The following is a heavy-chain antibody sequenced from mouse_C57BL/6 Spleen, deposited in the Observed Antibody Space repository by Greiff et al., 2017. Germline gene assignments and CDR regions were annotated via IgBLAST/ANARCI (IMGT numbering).Heavy chain of an antibody. CDR2: INPNNGGT. CDR1: GYTFTDYY. D-gene: IGHD1-1*01. J-gene: IGHJ4*01. V-gene: IGHV1-26*01. CDR3: ANSNYCGSSYAMDY. Sequence: EVQLQQSGPELVKPGASVKISCKASGYTFTDYYMNWVKQSHGKSLEWIGDINPNNGGTSYNQKFKGKATLTVAKSSSAAYMELRSLTSEASAVYYCANSNYCGSSYAMDYWGQGTSVTVSS.